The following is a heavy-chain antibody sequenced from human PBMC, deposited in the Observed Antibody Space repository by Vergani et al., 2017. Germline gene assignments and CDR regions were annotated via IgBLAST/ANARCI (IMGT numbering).Heavy chain of an antibody. CDR1: NYSIDNTYF. J-gene: IGHJ3*02. CDR3: ASRSSHYHDSNSPRGAFDI. V-gene: IGHV4-38-2*01. D-gene: IGHD2/OR15-2a*01. Sequence: QVQLQESGPGLVKPSETLSLTCAVSNYSIDNTYFWGWIRQPPGKGLEWIGDIFHTGSTYYNSSLYGLLTISMDTSKNHFSLKLTSVTAADTAVYFCASRSSHYHDSNSPRGAFDIWGQGKMVTVSP. CDR2: IFHTGST.